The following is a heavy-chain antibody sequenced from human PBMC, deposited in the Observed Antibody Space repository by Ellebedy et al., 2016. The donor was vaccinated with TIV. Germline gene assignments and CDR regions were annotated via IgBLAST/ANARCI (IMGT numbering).Heavy chain of an antibody. D-gene: IGHD4-17*01. J-gene: IGHJ3*02. V-gene: IGHV3-48*04. CDR1: GFTFSPYS. Sequence: GGSLRLSCAASGFTFSPYSMNWVRRAPGKGLEWVSYISGSSLTKFYADPVKGRFTISRDNAKNSLYLQMNSLRAEDTGVYYCATDGSYGDHFSPTHAFVTWGQGTMVIVSS. CDR2: ISGSSLTK. CDR3: ATDGSYGDHFSPTHAFVT.